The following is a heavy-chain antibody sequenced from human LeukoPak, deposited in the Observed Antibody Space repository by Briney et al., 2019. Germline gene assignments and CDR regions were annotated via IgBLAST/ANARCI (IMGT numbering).Heavy chain of an antibody. D-gene: IGHD4-17*01. CDR1: GYRFTGYY. Sequence: ASVKVSCKASGYRFTGYYIHWVRQAPGQGLEWMGWINPNSGGTKYSQEFQGRVTITRDTSASTAYMELSSLRSEDMAVYYCARDNKVTVTTGSPSSGNRVGEYYYYYYMDVWGKGTTVTVSS. V-gene: IGHV1-3*03. J-gene: IGHJ6*03. CDR3: ARDNKVTVTTGSPSSGNRVGEYYYYYYMDV. CDR2: INPNSGGT.